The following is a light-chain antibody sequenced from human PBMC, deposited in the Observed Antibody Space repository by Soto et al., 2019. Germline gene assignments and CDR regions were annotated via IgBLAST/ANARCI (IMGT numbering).Light chain of an antibody. CDR1: QSVLYSSNNNNY. V-gene: IGKV4-1*01. CDR3: QQYYSTPWT. CDR2: WAS. J-gene: IGKJ1*01. Sequence: DIVMTQSPDSLAVSLGERATINCKSSQSVLYSSNNNNYLAWYHQKPGQPPKLLIYWASTRESGVPDGFSGSGSGTDFTLTISSLQAEDVPVYYCQQYYSTPWTFSQGNTLQIK.